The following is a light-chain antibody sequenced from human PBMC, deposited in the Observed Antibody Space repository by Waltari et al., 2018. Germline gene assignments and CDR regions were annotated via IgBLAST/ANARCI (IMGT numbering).Light chain of an antibody. Sequence: SSELTQPASVSVSPGQTATIICSGDILREKYTSWYQHKAGQAPLVIIHQGTKRPPGIPERFAGSYYGNKVTVTISETQSVDEADYYCQAWDNSAVIFGGGTKLTVL. J-gene: IGLJ2*01. V-gene: IGLV3-1*01. CDR2: QGT. CDR3: QAWDNSAVI. CDR1: ILREKY.